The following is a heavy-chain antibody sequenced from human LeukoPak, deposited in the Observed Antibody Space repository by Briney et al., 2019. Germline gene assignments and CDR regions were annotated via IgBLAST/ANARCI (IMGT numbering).Heavy chain of an antibody. CDR3: ARAHYFLYYYYYGMDV. D-gene: IGHD2/OR15-2a*01. CDR1: GFTFSTYA. J-gene: IGHJ6*02. V-gene: IGHV3-30-3*01. Sequence: GGSLRLSCAASGFTFSTYAMHWVRQAPGKGLEWVALISYDGSSDIQYADSVKGRFTISRDNSKNTLYLQMNSLRAEDTAVYYCARAHYFLYYYYYGMDVWGQGITVTVSS. CDR2: ISYDGSSDI.